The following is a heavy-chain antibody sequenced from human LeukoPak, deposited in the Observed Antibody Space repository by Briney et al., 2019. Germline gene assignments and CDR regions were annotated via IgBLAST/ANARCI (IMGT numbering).Heavy chain of an antibody. CDR3: AKGPTTNNYYGSGSYPLGFDY. CDR1: GFTFSSYA. D-gene: IGHD3-10*01. J-gene: IGHJ4*02. Sequence: QPGGSLRLSCAASGFTFSSYAMSWVRQAPGEGLEWVSTISGSGGSTYYADSVKGRFTISRDNSKNTLYLQMNSLRAEDTAVYYCAKGPTTNNYYGSGSYPLGFDYWGQGTLVTVSS. V-gene: IGHV3-23*01. CDR2: ISGSGGST.